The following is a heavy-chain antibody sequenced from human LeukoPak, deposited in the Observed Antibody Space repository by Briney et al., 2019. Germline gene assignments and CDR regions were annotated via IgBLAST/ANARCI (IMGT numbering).Heavy chain of an antibody. V-gene: IGHV1-24*01. CDR1: GYTLTELS. CDR3: ATDVRWRTYDSSGYAY. CDR2: FDPEDGET. J-gene: IGHJ4*02. Sequence: ASVKVSCKVSGYTLTELSMHWVRQAPGKGLGWMGGFDPEDGETIYAQKFQGRVTMTEDTSTDTAYMELSSLRSEDTAVYYCATDVRWRTYDSSGYAYWGQGTLVTVSS. D-gene: IGHD3-22*01.